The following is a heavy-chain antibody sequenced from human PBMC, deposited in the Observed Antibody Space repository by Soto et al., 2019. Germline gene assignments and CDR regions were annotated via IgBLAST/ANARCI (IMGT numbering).Heavy chain of an antibody. J-gene: IGHJ4*02. CDR2: ISRRGETI. CDR1: GFTFSGFT. D-gene: IGHD2-2*01. Sequence: EVQLVESGGGLVQPGGSLRLSCAASGFTFSGFTMNWVRQAPGRGLEWVSYISRRGETIYYADSVKGRFTISRDNAENSLYLQSNSLRDEDTAVYYCASRNLADCSGTSCLYYFDYWGQGTLVTVSS. V-gene: IGHV3-48*02. CDR3: ASRNLADCSGTSCLYYFDY.